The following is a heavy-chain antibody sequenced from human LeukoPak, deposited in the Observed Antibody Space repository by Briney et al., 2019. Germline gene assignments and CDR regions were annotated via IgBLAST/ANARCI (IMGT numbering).Heavy chain of an antibody. D-gene: IGHD3-22*01. Sequence: SETLSLTCSVSGGSVSSDSYYWSWIRQPSGKGLEWIGYIYYSGSTTYNPSLKSRLTISVDTSKNQFSLKLSSVTTADTAVYYCARASYYDSTAHIFDYWGQGTLVTVSS. CDR3: ARASYYDSTAHIFDY. J-gene: IGHJ4*02. CDR2: IYYSGST. V-gene: IGHV4-61*01. CDR1: GGSVSSDSYY.